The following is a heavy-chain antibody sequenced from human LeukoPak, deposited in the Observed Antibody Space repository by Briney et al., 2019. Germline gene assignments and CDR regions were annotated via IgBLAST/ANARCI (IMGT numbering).Heavy chain of an antibody. V-gene: IGHV4-39*07. CDR1: GGSISSSSYY. Sequence: SETLSLTCTVSGGSISSSSYYWGWIRQPPGKGLEWIGSIYHSGSTYYNPSLKSRVTISVDTSKNQFSLKLSSVTAADTAVYYCAREIPGLQGPYYFDYWGQGTLVTVSS. CDR2: IYHSGST. CDR3: AREIPGLQGPYYFDY. J-gene: IGHJ4*02. D-gene: IGHD5-24*01.